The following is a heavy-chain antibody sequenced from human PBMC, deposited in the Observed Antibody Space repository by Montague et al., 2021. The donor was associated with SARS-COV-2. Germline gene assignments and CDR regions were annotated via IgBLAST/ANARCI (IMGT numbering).Heavy chain of an antibody. CDR2: ISSSSSYI. V-gene: IGHV3-21*01. Sequence: SLRLSCPASGFTFSSYSMNWVRQAPGKGLGWVSSISSSSSYIYYADSMKGRFTISRDNAKNSLYLQMNSLRAEDTTVYYCARDPALYYYYMDVWGKGTTVTVSS. CDR1: GFTFSSYS. J-gene: IGHJ6*03. CDR3: ARDPALYYYYMDV.